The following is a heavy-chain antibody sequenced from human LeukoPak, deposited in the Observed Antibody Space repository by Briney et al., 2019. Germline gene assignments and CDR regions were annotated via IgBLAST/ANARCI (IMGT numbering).Heavy chain of an antibody. CDR1: GFTFSRYW. CDR3: TGHHQAYSRTY. Sequence: PGGSLRLSRAASGFTFSRYWMTWVRQAPGKGLEWVANIKQDGSEKYYVDSVKGRFTISRDNAKNSLYLQMNSLRAEDTAVYYCTGHHQAYSRTYWGQGTLVTVSS. D-gene: IGHD6-13*01. CDR2: IKQDGSEK. V-gene: IGHV3-7*01. J-gene: IGHJ4*02.